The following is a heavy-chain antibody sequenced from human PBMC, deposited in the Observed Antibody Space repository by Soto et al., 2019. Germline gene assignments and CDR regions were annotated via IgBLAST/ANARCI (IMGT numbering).Heavy chain of an antibody. Sequence: ASVKVSSKASGGTFSSYTISWVRQAPGQGLEWMGIINPSGGSTSYAQKFQGRVTMTRDTSTSTVYMELSSLRSEDTAVYYCARDGSAGWLRHDAFDIWGQGTMVTVSS. CDR1: GGTFSSYT. V-gene: IGHV1-46*01. CDR3: ARDGSAGWLRHDAFDI. CDR2: INPSGGST. J-gene: IGHJ3*02. D-gene: IGHD5-12*01.